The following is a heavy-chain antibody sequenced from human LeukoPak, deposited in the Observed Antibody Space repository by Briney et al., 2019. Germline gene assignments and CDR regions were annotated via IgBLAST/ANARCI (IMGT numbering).Heavy chain of an antibody. CDR3: ARDHLANLASRLFDP. V-gene: IGHV4-38-2*02. J-gene: IGHJ5*02. Sequence: PSGTLSLTCTVSGYSISSDYYWGWIRPPPGKGLEWIGSVHHSGRTYYNPSLKSRVTISVDTSKNQFSLKLNSVTAADTAVYYCARDHLANLASRLFDPWGQGSLVTVSS. D-gene: IGHD3-3*01. CDR2: VHHSGRT. CDR1: GYSISSDYY.